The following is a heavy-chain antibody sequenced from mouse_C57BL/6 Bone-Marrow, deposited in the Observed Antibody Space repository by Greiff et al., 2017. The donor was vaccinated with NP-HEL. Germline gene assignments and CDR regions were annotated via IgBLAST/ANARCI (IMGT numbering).Heavy chain of an antibody. CDR3: ARHTLTTVVAPYAMDY. CDR1: GFTFSDYY. CDR2: ISNGGGST. D-gene: IGHD1-1*01. V-gene: IGHV5-12*01. J-gene: IGHJ4*01. Sequence: EVQRVESGGGLVQPGGSLKLSCAASGFTFSDYYMYWVRQTPEKRLEWVAYISNGGGSTYYPDTVKGRFTISRDNAKNTLYLQMSRLKSEDTAMYYCARHTLTTVVAPYAMDYWGQGTSVTVSS.